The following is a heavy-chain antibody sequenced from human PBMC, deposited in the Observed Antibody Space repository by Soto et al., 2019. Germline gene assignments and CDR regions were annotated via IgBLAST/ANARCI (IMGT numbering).Heavy chain of an antibody. Sequence: PLETLSLTCAVYGGSFSGYYWSWIRQPPGKGLEWIGEINHSGSTNYNPSRKSRVTISVDTSKNQFSLKVRSVTAADTAVYYCARHSTGYYYSYFDYWGPGTLVTVSS. V-gene: IGHV4-34*01. D-gene: IGHD3-22*01. CDR3: ARHSTGYYYSYFDY. J-gene: IGHJ4*02. CDR2: INHSGST. CDR1: GGSFSGYY.